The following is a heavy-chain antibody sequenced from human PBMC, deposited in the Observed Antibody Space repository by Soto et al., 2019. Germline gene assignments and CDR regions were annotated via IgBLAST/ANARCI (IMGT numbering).Heavy chain of an antibody. J-gene: IGHJ5*02. CDR1: GGSFSGYY. V-gene: IGHV4-34*01. CDR2: INHSGST. Sequence: PSETLSLTCAVYGGSFSGYYWSWIRQPPGKGLEWIGEINHSGSTNYNPSLKSRVTISVDTSKNQFSLKLSSVTAADTAVYYCARGGGTEIVVVPAAIGSCWFDPWGQGTLVTVSS. CDR3: ARGGGTEIVVVPAAIGSCWFDP. D-gene: IGHD2-2*01.